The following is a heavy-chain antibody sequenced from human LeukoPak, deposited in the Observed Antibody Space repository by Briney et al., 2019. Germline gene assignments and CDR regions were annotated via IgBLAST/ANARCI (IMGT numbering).Heavy chain of an antibody. J-gene: IGHJ3*02. Sequence: GGSLRLSCAASGFTFSSDWMNWVRQAPGKGLEWVATINQDGSVKYYVDSVKGRFTISRDNSKNTLYLQMNSLRAEDTAVYYCAKGPVVTFDIWGQGTMVTVSS. CDR1: GFTFSSDW. D-gene: IGHD2-15*01. CDR3: AKGPVVTFDI. V-gene: IGHV3-7*03. CDR2: INQDGSVK.